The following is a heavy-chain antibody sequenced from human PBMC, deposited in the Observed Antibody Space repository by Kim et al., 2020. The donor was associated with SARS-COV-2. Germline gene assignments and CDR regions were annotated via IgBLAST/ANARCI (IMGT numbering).Heavy chain of an antibody. D-gene: IGHD3-10*01. CDR1: GFTFSSYG. CDR3: AKEGLRELFAAPISWYFDY. Sequence: GGSLRRSCAASGFTFSSYGMHWVRQAPGKGLEWVAVIWYDGSNKYYADSVKGRFTISRDNSKNTLYLQMNSLRAEDTAVYYCAKEGLRELFAAPISWYFDYWGQGTLVTVSS. V-gene: IGHV3-33*06. J-gene: IGHJ4*02. CDR2: IWYDGSNK.